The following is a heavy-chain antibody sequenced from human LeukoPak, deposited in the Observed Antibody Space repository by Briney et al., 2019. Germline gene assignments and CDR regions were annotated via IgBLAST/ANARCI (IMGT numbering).Heavy chain of an antibody. J-gene: IGHJ4*02. CDR3: TTDLGAYCSSTSCEH. V-gene: IGHV3-21*03. CDR1: GFTFSSYS. CDR2: ISSSSSYI. Sequence: GGSLRLSCAASGFTFSSYSMNWVRQAPGKGLEWVSSISSSSSYIYYAAPVKGRFTISRDDSKNTLYLPMNSLKTEDTAVYYCTTDLGAYCSSTSCEHWGQGTLVTVSS. D-gene: IGHD2-2*01.